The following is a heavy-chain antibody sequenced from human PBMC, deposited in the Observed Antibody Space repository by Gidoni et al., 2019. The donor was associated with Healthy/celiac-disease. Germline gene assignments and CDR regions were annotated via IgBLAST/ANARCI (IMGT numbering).Heavy chain of an antibody. D-gene: IGHD1-26*01. CDR3: ARGVGATTSYFDY. V-gene: IGHV3-11*05. Sequence: VQLVESGGGFVKPVGSLRLSFAASGFTFSDDYMSWIPQAPGKGLEWVSYISSSSSYKNYADSVKGRFTISRDNAKKSLYLQMNSLRDEDTAVYYCARGVGATTSYFDYWGQGTLVTVSS. CDR1: GFTFSDDY. CDR2: ISSSSSYK. J-gene: IGHJ4*02.